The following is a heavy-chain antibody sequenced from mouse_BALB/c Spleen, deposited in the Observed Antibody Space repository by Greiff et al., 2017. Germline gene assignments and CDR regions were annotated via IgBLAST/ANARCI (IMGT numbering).Heavy chain of an antibody. Sequence: EVKLVESGGGLVKPGGSLKFSCAASGFTFSSYAMSWVRQTPEKRLEWVATISSGGSYTYYPDSVKGRFTISRDNAKNTLYLQMSSLRSEDTAMYYCARCRDYGNSWFAYWGQGTLVTVSA. CDR2: ISSGGSYT. J-gene: IGHJ3*01. D-gene: IGHD2-1*01. CDR1: GFTFSSYA. CDR3: ARCRDYGNSWFAY. V-gene: IGHV5-9-3*01.